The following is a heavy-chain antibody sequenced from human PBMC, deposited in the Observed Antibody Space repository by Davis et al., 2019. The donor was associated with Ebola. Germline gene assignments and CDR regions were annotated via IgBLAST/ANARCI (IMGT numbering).Heavy chain of an antibody. V-gene: IGHV3-30*02. CDR3: AKDRYDSSGYSPDY. CDR2: IRYDGSNK. D-gene: IGHD3-22*01. Sequence: GGSLRLSCAASGFTFSSYAMHWVRQAPGKGLEWVAFIRYDGSNKYYADSVKGRFTISRDNSKNTLYLQMNSLRAEDTAVYYCAKDRYDSSGYSPDYWGQGTLVTVSS. CDR1: GFTFSSYA. J-gene: IGHJ4*02.